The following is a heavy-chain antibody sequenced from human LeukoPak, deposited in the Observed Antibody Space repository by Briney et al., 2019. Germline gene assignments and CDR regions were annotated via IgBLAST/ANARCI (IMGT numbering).Heavy chain of an antibody. D-gene: IGHD6-19*01. J-gene: IGHJ4*02. Sequence: PGRSLRLSCAASGFTFSSHAMHWVRQAPGKGLEWVAVISYDGSNKYYADSVKGRFTISRDNSKNTLYLQMNSLRAEDTAVYYCARDRQWLASNYFDYWGQGTLVTVSS. CDR3: ARDRQWLASNYFDY. V-gene: IGHV3-30-3*01. CDR2: ISYDGSNK. CDR1: GFTFSSHA.